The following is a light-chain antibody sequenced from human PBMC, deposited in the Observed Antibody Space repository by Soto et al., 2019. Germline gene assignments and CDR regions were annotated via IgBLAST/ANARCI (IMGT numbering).Light chain of an antibody. V-gene: IGKV1-5*01. CDR3: QQYYSYPLT. CDR1: QSMSNW. CDR2: HAS. Sequence: DIQITQSPSTLRASLGDRVSITCRASQSMSNWLAWDQQKPGTAPKLLIYHASTVESGVPSRFSGSGSGTESTLTISSLQPDDFATYYCQQYYSYPLTFGGGTKVDI. J-gene: IGKJ4*01.